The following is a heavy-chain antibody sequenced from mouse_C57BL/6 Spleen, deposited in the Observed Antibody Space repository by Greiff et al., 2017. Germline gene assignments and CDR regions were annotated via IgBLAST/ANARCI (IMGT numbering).Heavy chain of an antibody. Sequence: VQLKESGGGLVQPKGSLKLSCAASGFTFNTYAMHWVRQAPGKGLEWVARIRSKSSNYATYYADSVKDRFTISRDDSQSMLYLQMNNRKTEDTAMYYCVRGALYEYDEAWFAYWGQGTLVTVSA. D-gene: IGHD2-4*01. CDR2: IRSKSSNYAT. CDR3: VRGALYEYDEAWFAY. J-gene: IGHJ3*01. CDR1: GFTFNTYA. V-gene: IGHV10-3*01.